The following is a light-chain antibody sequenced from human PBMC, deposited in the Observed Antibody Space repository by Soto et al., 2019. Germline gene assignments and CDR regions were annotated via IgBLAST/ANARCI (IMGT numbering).Light chain of an antibody. Sequence: QSVLTQPPSASGAPGQRVTISCSGSSSNIGGNTVNWYQQFPGTAPKLLIYSNNQLPSGVPDRFSGSKSGTSASLAISGLQSEDEADYYCATWDDSPDGPVFGGGTKVTVL. CDR1: SSNIGGNT. CDR2: SNN. J-gene: IGLJ2*01. V-gene: IGLV1-44*01. CDR3: ATWDDSPDGPV.